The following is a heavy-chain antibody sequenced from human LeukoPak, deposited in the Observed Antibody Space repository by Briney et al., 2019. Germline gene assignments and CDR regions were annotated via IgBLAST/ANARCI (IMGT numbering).Heavy chain of an antibody. J-gene: IGHJ6*04. CDR3: ARDYSAIFGV. V-gene: IGHV4-61*02. D-gene: IGHD3-3*01. Sequence: PSQXXSLTCTVSGGSISSGSYYWNWIRQPAGKGLEWIGRIYTSGSTNYNPSLKSRVTISVETYKKQFSLKLSSVTAADTAVYYCARDYSAIFGVWGKGTTVTVSS. CDR1: GGSISSGSYY. CDR2: IYTSGST.